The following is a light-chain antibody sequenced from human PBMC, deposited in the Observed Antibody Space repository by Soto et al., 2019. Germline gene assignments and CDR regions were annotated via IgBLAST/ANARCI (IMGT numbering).Light chain of an antibody. CDR3: AVWDDSLNGRV. Sequence: QSVLTQPPSASGTPGQRVTISCSGSSSSIGTNTVNWYQQLPGTAPKLLIYGHNQRPSGVPDRFSGSKSGTSASLAISGLQSEDEAIHYCAVWDDSLNGRVFGGGTKLTVL. CDR1: SSSIGTNT. CDR2: GHN. J-gene: IGLJ2*01. V-gene: IGLV1-44*01.